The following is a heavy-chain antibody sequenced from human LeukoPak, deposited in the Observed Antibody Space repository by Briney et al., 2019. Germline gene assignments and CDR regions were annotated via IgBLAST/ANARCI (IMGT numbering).Heavy chain of an antibody. Sequence: SETLSLTCTVSGGSISSYYWSWIRQPPGKGLEWIGYIYYSGSTNYNPSLKSRVTISVDTFKNQFALKLSSVTAADTAVYYCARVHTMGYYFDYWGQGTLVTVSS. CDR3: ARVHTMGYYFDY. D-gene: IGHD3-3*01. CDR2: IYYSGST. CDR1: GGSISSYY. V-gene: IGHV4-59*01. J-gene: IGHJ4*02.